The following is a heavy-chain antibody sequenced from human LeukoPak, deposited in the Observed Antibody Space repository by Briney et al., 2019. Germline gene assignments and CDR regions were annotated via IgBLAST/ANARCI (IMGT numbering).Heavy chain of an antibody. D-gene: IGHD3-22*01. CDR2: IRSDGGVT. J-gene: IGHJ4*02. Sequence: PGGSLRLSCAASGFTFNTYAMTWVRQAPGKGLEWVASIRSDGGVTYYADSVKGRFTVSRDNSKNTLYLQMNSLSTGDTAVYYCAKDPELSMIVVVITYFDYWGQGTLVTVSS. CDR3: AKDPELSMIVVVITYFDY. V-gene: IGHV3-23*01. CDR1: GFTFNTYA.